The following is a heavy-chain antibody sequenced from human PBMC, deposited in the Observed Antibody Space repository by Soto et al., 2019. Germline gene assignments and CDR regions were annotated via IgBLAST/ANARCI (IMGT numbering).Heavy chain of an antibody. CDR2: INAGNGNT. CDR1: GYTFTSYA. Sequence: ASVKVSCKASGYTFTSYAMHWVRQAPGQRLEWMGWINAGNGNTKYSQKFQGRVTITRDTSASTAYMELSSLRSEDTAVYYCARCDYIWGSYRPFTSFYYWGQGTLVTVSS. CDR3: ARCDYIWGSYRPFTSFYY. D-gene: IGHD3-16*02. V-gene: IGHV1-3*01. J-gene: IGHJ4*02.